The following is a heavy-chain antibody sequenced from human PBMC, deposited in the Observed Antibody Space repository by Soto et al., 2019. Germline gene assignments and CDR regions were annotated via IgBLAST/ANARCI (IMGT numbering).Heavy chain of an antibody. Sequence: ASVKVSCKASGYTFTSYDINWVRQATGQRLEWMGWMNPNSGNTGYAQKFQGRVTMTRNTSISTAYMELSSLRSEDTAVYYCARLGANWNYDQLDAFDIWGQGTMVTVSS. CDR1: GYTFTSYD. V-gene: IGHV1-8*01. CDR3: ARLGANWNYDQLDAFDI. J-gene: IGHJ3*02. D-gene: IGHD1-7*01. CDR2: MNPNSGNT.